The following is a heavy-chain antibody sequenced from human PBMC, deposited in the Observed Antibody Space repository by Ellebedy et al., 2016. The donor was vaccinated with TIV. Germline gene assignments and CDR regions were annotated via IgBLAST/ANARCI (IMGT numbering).Heavy chain of an antibody. V-gene: IGHV3-23*01. CDR1: GFIFSSYA. CDR2: ICGSGSAT. J-gene: IGHJ4*02. CDR3: ARPRTPYSSEWPLDY. D-gene: IGHD6-25*01. Sequence: GESLKISCAASGFIFSSYAMSWVRQAPGKGLEWVSSICGSGSATYYADSVKGRFTISRDNAKNSLFLHMSSLRAEDTAMYYCARPRTPYSSEWPLDYWGQGTLVTVSS.